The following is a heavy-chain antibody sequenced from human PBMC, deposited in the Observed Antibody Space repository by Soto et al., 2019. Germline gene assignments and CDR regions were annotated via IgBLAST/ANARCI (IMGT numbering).Heavy chain of an antibody. V-gene: IGHV3-30-3*01. CDR2: VSFNEDKK. CDR3: ARDSFGDYLPTYGMDV. CDR1: GFTFSTLA. Sequence: VQLVESGGGVVQPGRSLRLSCAGSGFTFSTLALHWVRQAPGKGLEWVAVVSFNEDKKDYAESVKGRFTISRDNSKNTLSLHMTNRRPEDTAVYSCARDSFGDYLPTYGMDVWGPGTTVIVSS. J-gene: IGHJ6*02. D-gene: IGHD4-17*01.